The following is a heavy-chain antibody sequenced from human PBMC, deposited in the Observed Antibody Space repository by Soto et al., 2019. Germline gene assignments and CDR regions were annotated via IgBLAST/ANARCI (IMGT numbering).Heavy chain of an antibody. V-gene: IGHV4-34*01. CDR3: AIALGGKQLG. Sequence: QVQLQQWGAGLLKPSETLSLTCAVYGGSFSGYYWSWIRQPPGKGLEWIGEINHSGSTNYNPSLKIGVTISVDTSKNEVSLNLSSVTSADKAVYYCAIALGGKQLGWGQGTLVTVSS. CDR2: INHSGST. D-gene: IGHD6-13*01. CDR1: GGSFSGYY. J-gene: IGHJ4*02.